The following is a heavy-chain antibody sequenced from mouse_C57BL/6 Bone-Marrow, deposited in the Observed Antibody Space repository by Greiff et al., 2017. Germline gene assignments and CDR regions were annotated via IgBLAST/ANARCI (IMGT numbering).Heavy chain of an antibody. CDR1: GYTFTSYW. V-gene: IGHV1-69*01. CDR2: IDPSDSYT. CDR3: ARRGGSTVVAHFDV. J-gene: IGHJ1*03. Sequence: QVQLQQPGAELVMPGASVKLSCKASGYTFTSYWMHWVKQRPGQGLEWIGEIDPSDSYTNYNQKFKGKSTLTVAKSSSAAYMRLSRLTSEDSAVYYCARRGGSTVVAHFDVWGTGTTVTVSS. D-gene: IGHD1-1*01.